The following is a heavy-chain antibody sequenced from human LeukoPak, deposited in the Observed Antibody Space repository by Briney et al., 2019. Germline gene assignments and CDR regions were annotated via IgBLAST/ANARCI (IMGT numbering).Heavy chain of an antibody. V-gene: IGHV3-11*01. CDR1: GFTFSDYY. CDR3: ARSDSSGWHLPPDY. Sequence: KPGGSLRLSCAVSGFTFSDYYMSWIRQAPGKGLEWVSYISSSGTTIDYADSVKGRFTISRDNAKNSLYLQMNSLRAEDTAVYYCARSDSSGWHLPPDYWGQGTLATVSS. D-gene: IGHD6-19*01. J-gene: IGHJ4*02. CDR2: ISSSGTTI.